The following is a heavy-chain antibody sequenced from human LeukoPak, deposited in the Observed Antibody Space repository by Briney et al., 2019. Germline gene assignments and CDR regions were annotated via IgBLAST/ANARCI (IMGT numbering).Heavy chain of an antibody. CDR3: ARTRLDYYGSGSYYNLIDNYYYMDV. CDR2: ISYDGSNK. V-gene: IGHV3-30*04. Sequence: GGSLRLSCAASGFTFSSYAMHWVRQAPGKGLEWVAVISYDGSNKYYADSVKGRFTISRDNSKNSLYLQMNSLRAEDTALYHCARTRLDYYGSGSYYNLIDNYYYMDVWGKGTTVTISS. D-gene: IGHD3-10*01. CDR1: GFTFSSYA. J-gene: IGHJ6*03.